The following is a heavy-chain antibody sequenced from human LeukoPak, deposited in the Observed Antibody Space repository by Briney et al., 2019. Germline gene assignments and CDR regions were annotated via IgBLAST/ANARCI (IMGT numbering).Heavy chain of an antibody. J-gene: IGHJ4*02. D-gene: IGHD3-3*01. CDR1: GFTFSNYW. V-gene: IGHV3-7*03. Sequence: GGSLRLSCAASGFTFSNYWMHWVRQAPGKGLEWVANIKQDGSEKYYVGSVKGRFSISRDNAKNAVYLQMNSLRAEDTAVYYCARALSGWGQGTLVTVSS. CDR3: ARALSG. CDR2: IKQDGSEK.